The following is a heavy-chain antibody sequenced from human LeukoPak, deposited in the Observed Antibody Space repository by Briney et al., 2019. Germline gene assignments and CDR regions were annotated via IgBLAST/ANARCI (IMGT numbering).Heavy chain of an antibody. V-gene: IGHV4-59*01. D-gene: IGHD3-22*01. CDR2: IYYSGST. J-gene: IGHJ3*02. CDR1: GGSISSYY. Sequence: TSETLSLTCTVSGGSISSYYWSWIRQPPGKGLEWIGYIYYSGSTNYNPSLKSRVTISVDTSKNQFSLKLSSVTAADTAVYYCARVDDSSGYYSDAFDIWGQRTMVTVSS. CDR3: ARVDDSSGYYSDAFDI.